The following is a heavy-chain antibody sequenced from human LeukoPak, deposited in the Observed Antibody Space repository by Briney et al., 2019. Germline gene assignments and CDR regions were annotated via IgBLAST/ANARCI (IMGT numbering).Heavy chain of an antibody. CDR2: IYYSGST. D-gene: IGHD2-2*03. Sequence: SETLSLTCTVSGGSISSNNYYWGWIRQPPGKGLEWIGSIYYSGSTYYNPSLKSRVTISVDTSKNQFSLKLSSVTAADTAVYYCARRGYRGSTSCYPFDPWGQGTLVTVSS. J-gene: IGHJ5*02. V-gene: IGHV4-39*01. CDR1: GGSISSNNYY. CDR3: ARRGYRGSTSCYPFDP.